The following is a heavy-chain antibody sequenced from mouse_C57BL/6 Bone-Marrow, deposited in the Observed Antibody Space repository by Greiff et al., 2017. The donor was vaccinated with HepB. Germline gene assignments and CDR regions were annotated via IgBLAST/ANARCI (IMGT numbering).Heavy chain of an antibody. D-gene: IGHD2-12*01. CDR3: ARELGTTEYFDV. V-gene: IGHV1-53*01. CDR2: INPSNGGT. CDR1: GYTFTSYW. Sequence: QVQLQQPGTELVKPGASVKLSCKASGYTFTSYWMHWVKQRPGKGLEWIGNINPSNGGTNYNEKFKSKATLTVDKSSSTAYMQLSSLTSEDSAVYYCARELGTTEYFDVWGTGTTVTVSA. J-gene: IGHJ1*03.